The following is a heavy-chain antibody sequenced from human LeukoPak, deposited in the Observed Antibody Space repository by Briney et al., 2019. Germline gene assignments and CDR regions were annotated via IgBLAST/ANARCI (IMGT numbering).Heavy chain of an antibody. J-gene: IGHJ4*02. CDR1: GGSISSYH. Sequence: SETLSLTCTVSGGSISSYHWSWIRQPPGKGLEWIGYIYYSGSTNYNPSLKSRVTISVDTSKKQFSLKLSSVTAADTAVYYCARSKDILTGYCFDYWGQGTLVTVSS. CDR2: IYYSGST. CDR3: ARSKDILTGYCFDY. D-gene: IGHD3-9*01. V-gene: IGHV4-59*01.